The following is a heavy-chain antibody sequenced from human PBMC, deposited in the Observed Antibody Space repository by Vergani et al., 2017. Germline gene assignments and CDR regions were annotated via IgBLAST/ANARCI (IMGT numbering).Heavy chain of an antibody. CDR2: IIPIFGTA. CDR3: ARYYYDSSGYTVSEFDY. D-gene: IGHD3-22*01. J-gene: IGHJ4*02. CDR1: GGTFTSYT. Sequence: QVHLVQSGAEVKRPGSSVNVSCMASGGTFTSYTLNWVRQAPGQGLEWMGRIIPIFGTANYAQKFQGRVTITADESTSTAYMELSSLRSEDTAVYYCARYYYDSSGYTVSEFDYWGQGTLVTVSS. V-gene: IGHV1-69*15.